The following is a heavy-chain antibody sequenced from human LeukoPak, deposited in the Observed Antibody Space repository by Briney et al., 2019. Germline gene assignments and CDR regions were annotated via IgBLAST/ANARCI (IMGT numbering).Heavy chain of an antibody. CDR3: VRPYGSGSSFDL. V-gene: IGHV1-24*01. CDR1: GYTLTELS. Sequence: ASVKVSCKVSGYTLTELSMHWVRQAPGKGLEWMGGFDPEDGETIYAQKFQGRVTMTEDTSTDTAYMELSSLRSEDTAVYYCVRPYGSGSSFDLWGRGTLVTVSS. J-gene: IGHJ2*01. CDR2: FDPEDGET. D-gene: IGHD3-10*01.